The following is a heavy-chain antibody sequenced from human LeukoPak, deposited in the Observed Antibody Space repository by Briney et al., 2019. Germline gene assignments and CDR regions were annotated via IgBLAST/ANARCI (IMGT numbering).Heavy chain of an antibody. CDR2: IYYTEST. CDR3: ARVKAGILTGYYYDY. D-gene: IGHD3-9*01. V-gene: IGHV4-39*07. J-gene: IGHJ4*02. Sequence: GWIRQPPGKGLEWIGSIYYTESTYYNPSLKSRVTISVDRSKNQFSLKLSSVTAADTAVYYCARVKAGILTGYYYDYWGQGTLVTVSS.